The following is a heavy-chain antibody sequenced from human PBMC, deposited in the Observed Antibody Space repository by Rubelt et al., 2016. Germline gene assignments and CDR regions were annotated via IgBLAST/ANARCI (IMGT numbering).Heavy chain of an antibody. CDR3: ARNWGFDY. Sequence: EVQLVESGGGLVQPGGSLRLSCAASGSSFSTSWMSWVRQAPGKGLEWVGRIKSKTDGGITDYAAPVKGRFTISRDDAKNTLYLQMNSLKTEDTAVYYCARNWGFDYWGQGTLVTVSS. CDR2: IKSKTDGGIT. V-gene: IGHV3-15*01. J-gene: IGHJ4*02. D-gene: IGHD7-27*01. CDR1: GSSFSTSW.